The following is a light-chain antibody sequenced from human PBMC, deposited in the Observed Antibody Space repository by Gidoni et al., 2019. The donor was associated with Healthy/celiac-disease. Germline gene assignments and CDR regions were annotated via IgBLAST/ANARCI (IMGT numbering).Light chain of an antibody. CDR1: SSNIGNNY. J-gene: IGLJ3*02. CDR3: GTWDSSLSALV. Sequence: QSALPQPPSVSAAPGQKVTIPCSGSSSNIGNNYVSWYQQLPGTAPKLLIYDNNKRPSGIPDRFSGSKSGTSATLGITGLQTGDEADYYCGTWDSSLSALVFGGGTKLTVL. V-gene: IGLV1-51*01. CDR2: DNN.